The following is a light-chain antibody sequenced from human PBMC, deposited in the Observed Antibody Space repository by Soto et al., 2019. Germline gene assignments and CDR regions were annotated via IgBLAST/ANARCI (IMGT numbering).Light chain of an antibody. CDR2: DAS. CDR1: QSVGSK. V-gene: IGKV3-11*01. J-gene: IGKJ1*01. CDR3: QQRRNWPS. Sequence: ERMLTQSPRTLYVSTGERATLSCRASQSVGSKLAWYQQRPGQAPRLLIYDASNRATGIPARFSGSGSGTDFTLTISSLEPEDFAVYYCQQRRNWPSFGQGTKVAIK.